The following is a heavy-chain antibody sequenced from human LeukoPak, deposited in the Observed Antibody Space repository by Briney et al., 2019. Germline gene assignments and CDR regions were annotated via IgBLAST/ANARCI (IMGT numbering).Heavy chain of an antibody. CDR3: ARAPVATPPKYGMDV. V-gene: IGHV3-64*01. D-gene: IGHD5-12*01. Sequence: PGGSLRLSCAASGFTFSSYAMHWVRQAPGKGLEYVSAISSNGGSTYYANSVKGRFTISRSNSKNPLYLQMGRLRAEDMAVYYWARAPVATPPKYGMDVGGQGTTVTLS. CDR2: ISSNGGST. J-gene: IGHJ6*02. CDR1: GFTFSSYA.